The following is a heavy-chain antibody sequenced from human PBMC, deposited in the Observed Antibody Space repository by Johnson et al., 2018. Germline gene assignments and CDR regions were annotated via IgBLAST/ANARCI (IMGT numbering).Heavy chain of an antibody. V-gene: IGHV3-48*02. CDR3: ARLDYDQQYYYYGMDV. CDR2: ISSSSSTI. CDR1: GFTFSSYS. Sequence: VQLVESGGGVVQPGRSLRLSCAASGFTFSSYSMNWVRQAPGKGLEWVSYISSSSSTIYYADSVKGRFTISRDNAKNSLYLQMNSLRDEDPAVYYCARLDYDQQYYYYGMDVWGQGTTVTVSS. D-gene: IGHD4-17*01. J-gene: IGHJ6*02.